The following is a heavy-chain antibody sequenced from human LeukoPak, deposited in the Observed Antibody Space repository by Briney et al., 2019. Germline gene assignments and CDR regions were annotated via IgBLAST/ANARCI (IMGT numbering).Heavy chain of an antibody. Sequence: SETLSLTCTVSGGSISSYYWSWIRQPPGKGLEWIGYIYYSGSTNYSPSLKSRVTISVDTSKNQFSLKLSSVTAADTAVYYCARDIASFFGYNSWGFFDYWGQGTLVTVSS. CDR1: GGSISSYY. V-gene: IGHV4-59*01. J-gene: IGHJ4*02. CDR3: ARDIASFFGYNSWGFFDY. D-gene: IGHD5-24*01. CDR2: IYYSGST.